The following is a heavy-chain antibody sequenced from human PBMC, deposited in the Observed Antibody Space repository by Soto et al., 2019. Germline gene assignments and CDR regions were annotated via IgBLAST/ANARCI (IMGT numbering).Heavy chain of an antibody. J-gene: IGHJ4*02. CDR2: IWCDGSNK. CDR1: GFTVSSYG. D-gene: IGHD3-22*01. V-gene: IGHV3-33*01. CDR3: ARAYYYDSSGYYGVVPWPTDY. Sequence: GGSLRLSCAASGFTVSSYGMHWARQAPGKGLEWVAVIWCDGSNKYYADSVKGRFTISRDNSKNTLYLQMNSLRAEDTAVYYCARAYYYDSSGYYGVVPWPTDYWGQGTLVTVSS.